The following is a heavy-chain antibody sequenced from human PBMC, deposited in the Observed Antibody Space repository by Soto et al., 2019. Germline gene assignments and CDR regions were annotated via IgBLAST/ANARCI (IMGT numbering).Heavy chain of an antibody. Sequence: ASVKVSCKASGGTFSSYAISWVRQAPGQGLEWMGWMSPNSGNTGYAQKFQGRVTMTRNTSISTAYMELSSLRSEDTAVYYCARLNYYYDSSGYYTIWFDPWGQGTLVTVSS. V-gene: IGHV1-8*02. CDR3: ARLNYYYDSSGYYTIWFDP. CDR2: MSPNSGNT. D-gene: IGHD3-22*01. J-gene: IGHJ5*02. CDR1: GGTFSSYA.